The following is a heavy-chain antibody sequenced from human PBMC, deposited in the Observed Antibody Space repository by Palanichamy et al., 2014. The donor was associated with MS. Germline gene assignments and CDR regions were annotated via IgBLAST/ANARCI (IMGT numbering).Heavy chain of an antibody. J-gene: IGHJ6*02. D-gene: IGHD3-22*01. CDR2: INAGNGDT. Sequence: QVQLVQSGADVKKPGASVKVSCKASGYTFSTYAIHWVRQAPGQRLEWVGWINAGNGDTRCSQKFQGRVNITRDTSASTAYMELSSLTSEDTAVYYCATGDYDRSGRYYSSYYGMDVWGQGTTVIVSS. CDR1: GYTFSTYA. CDR3: ATGDYDRSGRYYSSYYGMDV. V-gene: IGHV1-3*01.